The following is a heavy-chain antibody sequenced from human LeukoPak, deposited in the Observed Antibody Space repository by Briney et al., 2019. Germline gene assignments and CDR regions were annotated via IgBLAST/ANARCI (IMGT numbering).Heavy chain of an antibody. J-gene: IGHJ4*02. V-gene: IGHV4-39*03. D-gene: IGHD1-26*01. CDR1: SGSISSSDYY. CDR3: XXXXXXXATTVRPLDY. CDR2: IDYTGTA. Sequence: SETLSLTCIVSSGSISSSDYYWGWIRQAPGKGLEWIGTIDYTGTAYYNPSLKTRVTMSLATSNNQFSLRLTAVNAAAPAPYYXXXXXXXXATTVRPLDYWGQGTLVAVSS.